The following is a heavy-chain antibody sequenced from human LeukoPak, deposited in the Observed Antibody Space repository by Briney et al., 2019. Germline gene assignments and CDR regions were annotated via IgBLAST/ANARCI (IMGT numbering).Heavy chain of an antibody. V-gene: IGHV4-30-4*01. CDR1: GGSIGSGDYY. CDR2: IYYRGNT. J-gene: IGHJ4*02. D-gene: IGHD6-13*01. CDR3: ARVRYSSSWYFFDY. Sequence: SQTLSLTCTVSGGSIGSGDYYWSWIRQPPGKGLEWIGFIYYRGNTYYNPSLKSRVTISIDTVRDQFSLRLNSVTAADTAVFYCARVRYSSSWYFFDYWGQGTLVTVSS.